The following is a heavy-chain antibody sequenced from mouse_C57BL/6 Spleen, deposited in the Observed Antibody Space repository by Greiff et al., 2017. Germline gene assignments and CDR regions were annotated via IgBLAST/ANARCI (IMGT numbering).Heavy chain of an antibody. Sequence: VQLQQPGAELVKPGASVKLSCKASGYTFTSYWMQWVKQRPGQGLEWIGEIDPSDSYTNYNQKFKGKATLTVDTSSSTAYMQLSSLTSEDSAVYYCARFGTWYFDYWGQGTTLTVSS. CDR1: GYTFTSYW. CDR3: ARFGTWYFDY. V-gene: IGHV1-50*01. CDR2: IDPSDSYT. D-gene: IGHD5-1*01. J-gene: IGHJ2*01.